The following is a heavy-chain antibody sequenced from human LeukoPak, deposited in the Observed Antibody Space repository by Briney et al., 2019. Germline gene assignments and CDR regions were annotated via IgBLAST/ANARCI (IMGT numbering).Heavy chain of an antibody. J-gene: IGHJ4*02. CDR1: GGSFSGYY. V-gene: IGHV4-34*01. CDR3: ARSDHDFWSGYYTLFDY. Sequence: PSETLSLTCAVYGGSFSGYYWSWIRQPPGKGLEWIGEINHSGSTNYNPSLKSRVTISVDTSKNQFSLKLSSVTAADTAVYYCARSDHDFWSGYYTLFDYWGQGTLVTVSS. D-gene: IGHD3-3*01. CDR2: INHSGST.